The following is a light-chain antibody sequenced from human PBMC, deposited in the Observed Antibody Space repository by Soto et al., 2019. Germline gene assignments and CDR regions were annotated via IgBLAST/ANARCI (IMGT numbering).Light chain of an antibody. CDR3: QQYNSNSLT. J-gene: IGKJ4*01. CDR2: KAS. CDR1: QSIDSW. Sequence: DIETTQTPSTLSASVGDRVTITCRASQSIDSWLAWYQQRPGNVPKLLIYKASTLESGVPSRFSGSGSGTEFTLTINSLQPDDFATYYCQQYNSNSLTFGGGTKVDIK. V-gene: IGKV1-5*03.